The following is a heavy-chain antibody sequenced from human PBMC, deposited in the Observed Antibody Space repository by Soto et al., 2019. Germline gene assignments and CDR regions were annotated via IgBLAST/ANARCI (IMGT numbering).Heavy chain of an antibody. Sequence: PGGSLRLSCAAPGFTFSSYAMSWVRQAPGKGLEWVSAISGSGGSTYYADSVKGRFTISRDNSKNTLYLQMNSLRAEDTAVYYCAKDQFPSYCSSTSCYSYYYYGMDVWGQGTTVTVSS. CDR3: AKDQFPSYCSSTSCYSYYYYGMDV. J-gene: IGHJ6*02. D-gene: IGHD2-2*02. CDR1: GFTFSSYA. V-gene: IGHV3-23*01. CDR2: ISGSGGST.